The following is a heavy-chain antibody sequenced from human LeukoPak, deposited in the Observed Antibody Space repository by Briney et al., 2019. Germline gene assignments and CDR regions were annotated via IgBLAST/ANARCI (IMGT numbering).Heavy chain of an antibody. CDR3: ARSGYGGNRPEAY. CDR2: INHSGST. CDR1: GGSFSVYY. V-gene: IGHV4-34*01. J-gene: IGHJ4*02. Sequence: SETLSLTCAVYGGSFSVYYWSWIRQPPGKGLEWIGEINHSGSTNYNPSLKSRVTISVDTSKNQFSLKLSSVTAADTAVYYCARSGYGGNRPEAYWGQGTLVTVSS. D-gene: IGHD4-23*01.